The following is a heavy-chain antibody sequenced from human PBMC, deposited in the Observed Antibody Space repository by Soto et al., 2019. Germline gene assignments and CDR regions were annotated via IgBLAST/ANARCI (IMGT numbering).Heavy chain of an antibody. Sequence: GASVKVSCKASGGTFSSYTISWVRQAPGQGLEWMGRIIPILGIANYAQKFQGRVTITADKSTSTAYMELSSLRSEDTAAYYCAREGWYYDSSALRRTHYFDYWGQGTLVTVSS. CDR3: AREGWYYDSSALRRTHYFDY. CDR2: IIPILGIA. V-gene: IGHV1-69*04. CDR1: GGTFSSYT. D-gene: IGHD3-22*01. J-gene: IGHJ4*02.